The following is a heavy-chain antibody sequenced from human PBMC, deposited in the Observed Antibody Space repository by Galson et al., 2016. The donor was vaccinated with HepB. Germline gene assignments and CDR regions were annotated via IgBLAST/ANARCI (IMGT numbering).Heavy chain of an antibody. V-gene: IGHV3-23*01. D-gene: IGHD3-16*02. CDR1: GFPFSSYA. CDR2: ISGTGRSR. CDR3: AKTVIGDYCFNF. Sequence: SLRLSCAASGFPFSSYAMSWVRQAPGKGLEWVSGISGTGRSRYYGDSMKGRFTVSRDNSKNTLYLQINSLRAEDTALYYCAKTVIGDYCFNFWGQGTLVTVSS. J-gene: IGHJ4*02.